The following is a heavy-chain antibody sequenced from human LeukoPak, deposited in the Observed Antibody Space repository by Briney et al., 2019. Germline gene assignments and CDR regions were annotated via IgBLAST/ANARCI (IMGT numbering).Heavy chain of an antibody. D-gene: IGHD6-13*01. CDR3: AKGHPPQGGFGIEEAAASSFAS. V-gene: IGHV4-34*01. CDR2: INHSGST. J-gene: IGHJ4*02. CDR1: GGSFSGYY. Sequence: KPSETLSLTCAVYGGSFSGYYWSWIRQPPGKGLEWIGEINHSGSTNYNPSLKSRVTISVDTSKNQFSLKLSSVTAPAPAVYSCAKGHPPQGGFGIEEAAASSFASWGQGTLVPVSS.